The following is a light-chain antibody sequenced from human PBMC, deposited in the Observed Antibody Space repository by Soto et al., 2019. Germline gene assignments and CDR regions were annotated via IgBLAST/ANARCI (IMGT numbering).Light chain of an antibody. CDR1: QSVSSSY. CDR2: GAS. V-gene: IGKV3-20*01. Sequence: EIVLTQSPGTLSLSPGERATLSCRASQSVSSSYLGWYQQKPGQAPRLLIYGASSRATGIPDRFSGSGSGTAFTLTISRLDPEDFAVYYCQQYGGSSLYTFGQGTKLEIK. CDR3: QQYGGSSLYT. J-gene: IGKJ2*01.